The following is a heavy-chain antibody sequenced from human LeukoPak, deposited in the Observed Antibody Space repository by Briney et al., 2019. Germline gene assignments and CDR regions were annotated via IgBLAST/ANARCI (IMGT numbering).Heavy chain of an antibody. CDR2: ISSSGDTT. V-gene: IGHV3-23*01. D-gene: IGHD6-25*01. J-gene: IGHJ1*01. CDR3: TRGNSGSSTFQY. Sequence: GGSLRLSCAASGFTFNSHAMSWVRQAPGKGLKWVSGISSSGDTTYYADSVKGRFTISKDSSKNTVYLQMNSLRAEDTALYYCTRGNSGSSTFQYWGQGTLVTVSS. CDR1: GFTFNSHA.